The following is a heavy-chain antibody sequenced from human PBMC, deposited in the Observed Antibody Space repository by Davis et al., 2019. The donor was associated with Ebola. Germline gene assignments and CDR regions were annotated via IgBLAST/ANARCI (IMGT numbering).Heavy chain of an antibody. CDR3: ARDNYISAFYYYYFMDV. D-gene: IGHD1-7*01. CDR2: ISSNSRAT. V-gene: IGHV3-21*01. J-gene: IGHJ6*02. Sequence: GESLKISCVASGFRFDDHWMNWFRQAPGKGLEWVSSISSNSRATYYADSLKGRFTISRDNAKSSLYLQMNSLRDEDTGVYFCARDNYISAFYYYYFMDVWGQGTTVTVSS. CDR1: GFRFDDHW.